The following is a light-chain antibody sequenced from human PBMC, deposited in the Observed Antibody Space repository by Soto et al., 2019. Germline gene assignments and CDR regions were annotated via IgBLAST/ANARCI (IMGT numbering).Light chain of an antibody. J-gene: IGKJ1*01. CDR3: QQSYDMPWT. CDR2: AAD. Sequence: DIQMTQSPSSLSASVGDRVTITCQASQDIGYYLTGFQQKPGKAPSLLIFAADNLQDGVPSRFSGSGSGRDFSLTSSSLQPEDFATYYCQQSYDMPWTFGQGTKVDIK. CDR1: QDIGYY. V-gene: IGKV1-39*01.